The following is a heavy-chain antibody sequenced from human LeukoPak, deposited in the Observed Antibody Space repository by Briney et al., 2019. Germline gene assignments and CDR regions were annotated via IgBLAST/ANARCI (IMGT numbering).Heavy chain of an antibody. CDR3: ARDDPLGATTNRWFDP. J-gene: IGHJ5*02. V-gene: IGHV1-18*01. CDR2: ISAYNGNT. D-gene: IGHD1-26*01. Sequence: AASVKVSCKASGYTFTSYGISWVRQAPGQGLEWMGWISAYNGNTNYAQKLQGRVTMTTDTSTSTAYMELRSPRSDDTAVYYCARDDPLGATTNRWFDPWGQGTLVTVSS. CDR1: GYTFTSYG.